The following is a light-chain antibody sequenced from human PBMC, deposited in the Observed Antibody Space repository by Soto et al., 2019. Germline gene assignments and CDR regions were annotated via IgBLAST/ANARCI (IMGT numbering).Light chain of an antibody. CDR1: SSDVGAYNY. V-gene: IGLV2-8*01. CDR3: SAYVGNNNLV. Sequence: QSALTQPPSASGSPGQSVTISCTGTSSDVGAYNYVSWYQQLPGKAPKLMIYEVNKRPSGVPDRFSGSKSGNTASLTVSGLQAEDEADYFCSAYVGNNNLVFGGGTQLTVL. CDR2: EVN. J-gene: IGLJ2*01.